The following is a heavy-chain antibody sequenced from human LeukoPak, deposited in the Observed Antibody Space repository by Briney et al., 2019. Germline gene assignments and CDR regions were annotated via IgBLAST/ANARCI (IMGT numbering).Heavy chain of an antibody. V-gene: IGHV4-34*01. CDR1: GGSFSGYY. CDR2: INHSGST. J-gene: IGHJ5*02. D-gene: IGHD3-22*01. Sequence: SETLSLTCAVYGGSFSGYYWSWIRQPPGKGLEWIGGINHSGSTNYNPSLKGRVTISVDTSKSQFSLKLSSVTAADTAVYYCAREGSITDYYDSSGYFNWFDPWGRGTLVTVSS. CDR3: AREGSITDYYDSSGYFNWFDP.